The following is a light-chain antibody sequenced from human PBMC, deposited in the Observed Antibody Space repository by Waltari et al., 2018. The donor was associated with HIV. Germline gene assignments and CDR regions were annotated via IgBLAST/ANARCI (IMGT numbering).Light chain of an antibody. CDR3: YT. Sequence: EVVMTQSPATLSVSPGERVTLSCRASQSVDSNLAWYQQKPGQAPRLLIYGASTRATGIPARFSGSGSGTEFTLTLTLYYCQQYKNWPPYTFGQGTKLGIK. V-gene: IGKV3-15*01. J-gene: IGKJ2*01. CDR2: GAS. CDR1: QSVDSN.